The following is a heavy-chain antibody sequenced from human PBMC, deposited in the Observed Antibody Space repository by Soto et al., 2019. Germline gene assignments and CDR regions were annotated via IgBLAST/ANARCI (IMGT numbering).Heavy chain of an antibody. CDR3: ARGSPIAVAGTSAFDY. CDR1: GGSFSGYY. D-gene: IGHD6-19*01. V-gene: IGHV4-34*01. Sequence: QVQLQQWGAGLLKPSETLSLTCAVYGGSFSGYYWSWIRQPPEKGLEWIGEINHSGSTNYNPSLKSRVTISVDTSKNQFSLKLSSVTAADTAVYYCARGSPIAVAGTSAFDYWGQGTLVTVSS. J-gene: IGHJ4*02. CDR2: INHSGST.